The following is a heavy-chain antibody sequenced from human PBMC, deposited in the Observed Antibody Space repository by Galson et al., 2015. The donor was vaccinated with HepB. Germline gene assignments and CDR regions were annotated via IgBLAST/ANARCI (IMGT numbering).Heavy chain of an antibody. V-gene: IGHV3-21*04. Sequence: SLRLSCAASGFTFSSYSMNWVRQAPGKGLEWVSSISSSSSYIYYADSVKGRFTISRDNAKNSLYLQMNSLRSEDTAVYYCASGRYCGGDCYSEYYYYYYMDVWGKGTTVTASS. D-gene: IGHD2-21*01. J-gene: IGHJ6*03. CDR3: ASGRYCGGDCYSEYYYYYYMDV. CDR2: ISSSSSYI. CDR1: GFTFSSYS.